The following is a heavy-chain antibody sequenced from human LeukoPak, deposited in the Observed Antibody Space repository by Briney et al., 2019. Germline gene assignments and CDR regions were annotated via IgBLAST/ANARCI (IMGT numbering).Heavy chain of an antibody. CDR1: EFTFSRYW. CDR3: ARGGGRNGYDFFDY. J-gene: IGHJ4*02. D-gene: IGHD5-12*01. Sequence: PGGSLRLSCAASEFTFSRYWVSWVRQAPGKGLDGVANINQDGSEKNYVDSMKGRFTISRDNAKNSLYLQMNSLSAEDTALYYCARGGGRNGYDFFDYWAQGTLVTVSS. CDR2: INQDGSEK. V-gene: IGHV3-7*01.